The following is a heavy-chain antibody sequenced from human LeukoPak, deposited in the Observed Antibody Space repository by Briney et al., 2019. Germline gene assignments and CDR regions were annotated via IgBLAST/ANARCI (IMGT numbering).Heavy chain of an antibody. J-gene: IGHJ1*01. CDR3: AKGHSSGNPGGARAEYFQH. CDR1: GFTFSSYG. V-gene: IGHV3-30*18. Sequence: GGSLRLSCAASGFTFSSYGMHWVRQAPGKGLEWVAVISYDGSNKYYADSVKGRFTISRDNSKNTLYLQMNSLRAEDTAVYYCAKGHSSGNPGGARAEYFQHWGQGTLVTVSS. D-gene: IGHD6-19*01. CDR2: ISYDGSNK.